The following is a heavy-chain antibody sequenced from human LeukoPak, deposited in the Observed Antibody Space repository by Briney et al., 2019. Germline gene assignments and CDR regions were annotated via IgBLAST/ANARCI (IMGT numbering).Heavy chain of an antibody. CDR3: ARYYTVVTTYRAFDI. Sequence: SETLSLTCTVSGGSISSYYWSWIRQPAGKGLECIGHIYTSGSTNYNPSLKSRVTMSVDTSKNQFSLKLSSVTAADTAVYYCARYYTVVTTYRAFDIWGQGTMVTVSS. D-gene: IGHD4-23*01. CDR2: IYTSGST. V-gene: IGHV4-4*07. J-gene: IGHJ3*02. CDR1: GGSISSYY.